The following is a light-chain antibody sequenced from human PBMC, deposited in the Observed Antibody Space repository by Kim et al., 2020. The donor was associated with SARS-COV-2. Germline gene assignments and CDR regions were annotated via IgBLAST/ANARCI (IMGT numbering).Light chain of an antibody. CDR2: DVS. CDR3: SSYTSSSTVV. CDR1: SSDFGVYNY. J-gene: IGLJ2*01. Sequence: GQSITISCTGTSSDFGVYNYVSCYQQHPGKAPKLMIYDVSNRPSVVSIRFSGSKSGNTASLTISGLQAEDEADYYCSSYTSSSTVVFGGGTQLTVL. V-gene: IGLV2-14*03.